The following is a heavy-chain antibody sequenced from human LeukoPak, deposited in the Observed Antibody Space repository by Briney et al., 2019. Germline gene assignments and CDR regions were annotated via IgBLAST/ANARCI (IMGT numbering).Heavy chain of an antibody. D-gene: IGHD3-10*01. CDR1: GFTFSNAW. V-gene: IGHV3-15*01. CDR3: TTSYYYGSGSYYNG. J-gene: IGHJ4*02. Sequence: GGSLRPSCAASGFTFSNAWMSWVRQAPGKGLEWVGRIKSKTDGGTTDYAAPVKGRFTISRDDSKNTLYLQMNSLKTEDTAVYYCTTSYYYGSGSYYNGWGQGTLVTVSS. CDR2: IKSKTDGGTT.